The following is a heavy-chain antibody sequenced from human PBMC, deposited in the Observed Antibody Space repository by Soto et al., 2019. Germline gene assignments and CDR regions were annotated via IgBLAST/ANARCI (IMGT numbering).Heavy chain of an antibody. J-gene: IGHJ4*02. CDR3: AREPGDSSSWYGEDFDY. CDR1: GFTFSSYA. V-gene: IGHV3-30-3*01. D-gene: IGHD6-13*01. Sequence: QVQLVESGGGVVQPGRSLRLSCAASGFTFSSYAMHWVRQAPGKGLEWVAVISYDGSNKYYADSVKGRFTISRDNSKNTMYLQMNSLRAEDTAVYYCAREPGDSSSWYGEDFDYGGQGTLVTVSS. CDR2: ISYDGSNK.